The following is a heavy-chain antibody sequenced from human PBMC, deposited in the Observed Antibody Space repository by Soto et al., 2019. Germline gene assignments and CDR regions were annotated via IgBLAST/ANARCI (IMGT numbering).Heavy chain of an antibody. CDR2: ISAYNGNT. J-gene: IGHJ4*02. CDR1: GYTFTNLG. D-gene: IGHD1-26*01. V-gene: IGHV1-18*01. CDR3: ARGASPLIDY. Sequence: GASVKVSCKASGYTFTNLGISWVRQAPGQGLEWMGWISAYNGNTNYAQNFQGRVTMTTDTSTSTAYMEVSSLRSEDTAVYYCARGASPLIDYFGQGTLVTLSS.